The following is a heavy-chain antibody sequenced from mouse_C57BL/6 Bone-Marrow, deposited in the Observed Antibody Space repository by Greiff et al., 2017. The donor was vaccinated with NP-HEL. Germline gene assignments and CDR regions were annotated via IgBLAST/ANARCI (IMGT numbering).Heavy chain of an antibody. V-gene: IGHV1-82*01. CDR1: GYAFSSSW. CDR3: ARGYPYYAMDY. Sequence: QVQLKESGPELVKPGASVKISCKASGYAFSSSWMNWVKQRPGKGLEWIGRIYPGDGDTNYNGKFKGKATLTADKSSSTAYMQLSSLTSEDSAVYFCARGYPYYAMDYWGQGTSVTVSS. J-gene: IGHJ4*01. CDR2: IYPGDGDT.